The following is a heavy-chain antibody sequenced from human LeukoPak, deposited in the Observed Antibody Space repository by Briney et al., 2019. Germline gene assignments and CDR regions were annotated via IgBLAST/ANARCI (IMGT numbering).Heavy chain of an antibody. CDR1: GFSFAYYA. Sequence: GGSLRLSCAASGFSFAYYAMHCVRQAPGKGLEWVSLITANGDSTYYADSVKGRFTISRDNSKNSLSLQMNSLRTEDTALYYCARASPRGWYHWNYYFDYWGQGSLVTVSS. CDR2: ITANGDST. J-gene: IGHJ4*02. D-gene: IGHD1-7*01. V-gene: IGHV3-43*02. CDR3: ARASPRGWYHWNYYFDY.